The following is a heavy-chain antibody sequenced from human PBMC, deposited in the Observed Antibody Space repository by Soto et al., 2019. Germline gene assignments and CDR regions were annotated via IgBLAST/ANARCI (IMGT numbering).Heavy chain of an antibody. CDR2: ISFDGTYQ. J-gene: IGHJ5*02. Sequence: QVQVEESGGGVVQPGRSLRLSCAASGFTFRSHAMHWVRQAPGKGLEWVAMISFDGTYQNYIESVRGRFTISRDNSRSTVFLQMSRVRPEDTAFYFCLAEVGPRDFAHWGRGALVTVSS. CDR3: LAEVGPRDFAH. V-gene: IGHV3-30*03. D-gene: IGHD1-26*01. CDR1: GFTFRSHA.